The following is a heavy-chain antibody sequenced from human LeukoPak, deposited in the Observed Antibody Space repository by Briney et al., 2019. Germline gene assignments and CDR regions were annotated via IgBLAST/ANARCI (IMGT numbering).Heavy chain of an antibody. D-gene: IGHD5-12*01. CDR2: ISAYNGNT. V-gene: IGHV1-18*01. Sequence: ASVKVSCKASGYTFTSYGISWVRQAPRQGLEWMGCISAYNGNTNYAQKLQGRVTMTTDTSTSTAYMELRSLTSDDTAVYYCARDSEYSGYDWLYYFDYWGQGTLVTVSS. CDR1: GYTFTSYG. J-gene: IGHJ4*02. CDR3: ARDSEYSGYDWLYYFDY.